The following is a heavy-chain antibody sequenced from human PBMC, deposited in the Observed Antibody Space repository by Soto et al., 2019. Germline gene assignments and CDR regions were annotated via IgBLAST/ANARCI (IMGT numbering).Heavy chain of an antibody. CDR3: AAPTGPFDY. CDR1: GVPFSNYG. Sequence: GGSLRLSCAASGVPFSNYGMHWVRQAPGKGLEWVALVSYDGNSKYYADSVKGRFTISRDNSKNTLDLQMSSLRAEDTAVYYCAAPTGPFDYWGQGTLVTVSS. CDR2: VSYDGNSK. D-gene: IGHD1-1*01. J-gene: IGHJ4*02. V-gene: IGHV3-30*03.